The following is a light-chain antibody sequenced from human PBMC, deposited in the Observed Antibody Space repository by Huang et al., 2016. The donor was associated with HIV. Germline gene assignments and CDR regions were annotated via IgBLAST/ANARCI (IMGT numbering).Light chain of an antibody. J-gene: IGKJ4*01. CDR1: QSVGNY. Sequence: IVLTQSPATLSWYPGERVTLSCRASQSVGNYIAWYQQHPGQSPKLLIYDTSTRAAGTPGRFSGSGSGTDFTLTISSRESEDFGVYYCQQRSSGVTFGGGTKV. V-gene: IGKV3-11*01. CDR3: QQRSSGVT. CDR2: DTS.